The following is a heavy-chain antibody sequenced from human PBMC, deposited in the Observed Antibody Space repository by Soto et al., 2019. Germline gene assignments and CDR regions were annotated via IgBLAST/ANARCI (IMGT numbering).Heavy chain of an antibody. V-gene: IGHV3-15*07. J-gene: IGHJ6*02. CDR2: IKSKADGGTT. D-gene: IGHD3-10*01. CDR3: TRDPHSSGSGS. Sequence: GGSLRLSCAASDSTFTYTWMNWVRQAPGKGLEWVGRIKSKADGGTTDYAAPVKGRFTISRDDAKNTLYLQMNSLKTEDTAVYYCTRDPHSSGSGSWGQGTSVTVSS. CDR1: DSTFTYTW.